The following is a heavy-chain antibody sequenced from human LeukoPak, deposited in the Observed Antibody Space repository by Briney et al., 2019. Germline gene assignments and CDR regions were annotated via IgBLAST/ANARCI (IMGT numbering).Heavy chain of an antibody. Sequence: GGSLRLSCAASGFTFSSYAMSWVRQAPGKGLEWVSAISGSGGSTYYADSVKGRFTISRDNSKNTLYLQMNSLGAEDTAVYYCAKLSDSSWYYFDYWGQGTLVTVSS. CDR1: GFTFSSYA. CDR3: AKLSDSSWYYFDY. D-gene: IGHD6-13*01. J-gene: IGHJ4*02. V-gene: IGHV3-23*01. CDR2: ISGSGGST.